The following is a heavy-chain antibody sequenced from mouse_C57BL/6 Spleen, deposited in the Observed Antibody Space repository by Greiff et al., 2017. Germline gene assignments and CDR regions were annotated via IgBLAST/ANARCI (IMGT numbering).Heavy chain of an antibody. CDR1: GFNIKDYY. V-gene: IGHV14-2*01. J-gene: IGHJ3*01. CDR3: ASGYSEAY. Sequence: VQLPQSGAELVKPGASVKLSCTASGFNIKDYYMHWVQQRTEQGLEWIGRIDPADGETKSAPTFQGQAPITADTSSNTAYLQLSSLTSEDTAVYYCASGYSEAYWGQGTLVTVSA. CDR2: IDPADGET.